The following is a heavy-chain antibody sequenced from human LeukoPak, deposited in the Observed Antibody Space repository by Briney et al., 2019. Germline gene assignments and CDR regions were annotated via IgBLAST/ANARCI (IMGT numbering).Heavy chain of an antibody. Sequence: SETLSLTCTVSGGSISSYYWSWIWQPAGKGLEWIGRIYTSGSTNYNPSLKSRVTMSVDTSKNQFSLKLSSVTAADTAVYYCARDQEVGSSGWYWFDYWGQGTLVTVSS. CDR1: GGSISSYY. V-gene: IGHV4-4*07. CDR2: IYTSGST. J-gene: IGHJ4*02. D-gene: IGHD6-19*01. CDR3: ARDQEVGSSGWYWFDY.